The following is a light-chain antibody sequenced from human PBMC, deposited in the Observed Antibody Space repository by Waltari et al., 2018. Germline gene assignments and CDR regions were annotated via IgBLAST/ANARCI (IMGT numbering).Light chain of an antibody. CDR1: SSDIGGYNY. V-gene: IGLV2-14*03. CDR3: SSYTSSSTLV. CDR2: DVS. Sequence: QSALTQPASVSGSPGQSITISCTGTSSDIGGYNYVPWDQQHTGKAPKLMIYDVSNRHSGVSNRISCCKYGNTASQTSSGLQAEDEADDYCSSYTSSSTLVFGGGTKLTVL. J-gene: IGLJ2*01.